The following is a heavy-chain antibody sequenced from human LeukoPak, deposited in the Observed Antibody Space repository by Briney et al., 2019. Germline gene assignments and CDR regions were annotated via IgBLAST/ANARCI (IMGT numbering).Heavy chain of an antibody. CDR3: AKRYDTGWFHFDY. CDR1: GGSISSSN. Sequence: ETLSLTCAVSGGSISSSNWWSWVRQPPGKGLEWVSAISGNGATTYYPDSVKGRFTISRDNSKNTLYLQMNSLGAEDTAVYYCAKRYDTGWFHFDYWGQGTLVTVSS. D-gene: IGHD6-19*01. CDR2: ISGNGATT. V-gene: IGHV3-23*01. J-gene: IGHJ4*02.